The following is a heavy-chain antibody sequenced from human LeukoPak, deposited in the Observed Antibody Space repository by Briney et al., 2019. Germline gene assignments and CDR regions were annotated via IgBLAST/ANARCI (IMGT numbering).Heavy chain of an antibody. Sequence: ASVKVSCKASGYTFTSYGISWVRRAPGQGLEWMGWISAYNGNTNYAQKLQGRVTMTTDTSTSTAYMELRSLRSDDTAVYYCARGTGTREWLLSYYFDYWGQGTLVTVSS. V-gene: IGHV1-18*01. CDR2: ISAYNGNT. J-gene: IGHJ4*02. D-gene: IGHD3-3*01. CDR3: ARGTGTREWLLSYYFDY. CDR1: GYTFTSYG.